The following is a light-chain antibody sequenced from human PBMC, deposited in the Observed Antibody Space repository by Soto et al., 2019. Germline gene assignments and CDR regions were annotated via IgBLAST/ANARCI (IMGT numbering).Light chain of an antibody. J-gene: IGKJ4*01. CDR2: AAS. CDR1: QGISNY. Sequence: DIQMTQSPSSLSASVGDRVTITCRASQGISNYLAWYQQKPGKVPELLIYAASTLQSGVRSRFSGSGSGTELSLTISGLGPEDAATYYCHKYNHAPTFGGGTKVEIK. V-gene: IGKV1-27*01. CDR3: HKYNHAPT.